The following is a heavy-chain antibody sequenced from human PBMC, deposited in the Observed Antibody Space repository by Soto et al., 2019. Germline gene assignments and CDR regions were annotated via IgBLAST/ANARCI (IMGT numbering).Heavy chain of an antibody. Sequence: QVQLQQWGAGLLKPSETLSLTCAVYGGSFSGYYWSWIRQPPGKGLEWIGEINHSGSTNYNPSLKSRVTISVDTTKNHFSLQLRSVTAADTAVYYCARGSPSYGIWGQGTLVTVSS. CDR2: INHSGST. CDR3: ARGSPSYGI. J-gene: IGHJ4*02. D-gene: IGHD4-17*01. V-gene: IGHV4-34*01. CDR1: GGSFSGYY.